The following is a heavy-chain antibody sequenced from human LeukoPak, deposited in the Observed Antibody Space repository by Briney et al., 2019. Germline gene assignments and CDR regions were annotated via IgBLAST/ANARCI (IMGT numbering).Heavy chain of an antibody. Sequence: PSETLSLTCTVSGGSISSSSYYWGWIRQPPGKGLEWIGSIYYSGSTYYNPSLKSRVTISVDTSKNQFSLKLSSVTAADTAVYYCARVPSGIAAAGAYNWFDPWGQGTLVTVSS. J-gene: IGHJ5*02. CDR3: ARVPSGIAAAGAYNWFDP. CDR1: GGSISSSSYY. CDR2: IYYSGST. V-gene: IGHV4-39*07. D-gene: IGHD6-13*01.